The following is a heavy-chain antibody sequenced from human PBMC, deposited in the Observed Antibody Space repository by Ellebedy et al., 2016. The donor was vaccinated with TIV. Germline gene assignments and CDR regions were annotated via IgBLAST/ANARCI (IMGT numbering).Heavy chain of an antibody. D-gene: IGHD4-17*01. CDR3: ARIRTTVTTGQSWYFDL. V-gene: IGHV4-39*01. J-gene: IGHJ2*01. Sequence: MPSETLSLTCTVSGGSISSSSYYWGWIRQPQGKGLEWIGSIYYSGSTYYNPSLKSRVTISVDTSKNQFSLKLSSVTAADTAVYYCARIRTTVTTGQSWYFDLWGRGTLVTVSS. CDR1: GGSISSSSYY. CDR2: IYYSGST.